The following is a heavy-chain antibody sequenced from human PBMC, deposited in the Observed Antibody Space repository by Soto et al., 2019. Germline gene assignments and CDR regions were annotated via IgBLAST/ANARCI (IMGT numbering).Heavy chain of an antibody. Sequence: QAQLQESGGGVVQPGTSLRLSCAASAFSVSTSGMHWVRQAPGKGLEWVAAIWDDGGNKYYADSVRGRFTISRDNSNNMLFLQMNSLRAEDTALYYCARSSGSYFAAFYDTWGQGTLVSVSS. CDR2: IWDDGGNK. CDR3: ARSSGSYFAAFYDT. J-gene: IGHJ5*02. CDR1: AFSVSTSG. D-gene: IGHD1-26*01. V-gene: IGHV3-33*01.